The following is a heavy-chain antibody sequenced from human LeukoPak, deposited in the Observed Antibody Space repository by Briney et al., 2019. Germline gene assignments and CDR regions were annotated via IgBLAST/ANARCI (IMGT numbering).Heavy chain of an antibody. CDR1: GFTFSSFG. CDR2: ISSSGNYI. J-gene: IGHJ4*02. V-gene: IGHV3-21*01. D-gene: IGHD3-22*01. Sequence: GGSLRLSCAASGFTFSSFGINWVRQAPGKGLEWVSSISSSGNYIYYADSVKGRFTISRDNAKNSLYLQMNSLRAEDTAVYYCARDGSPYYYDSSGYFSYWGQGTLVTVSS. CDR3: ARDGSPYYYDSSGYFSY.